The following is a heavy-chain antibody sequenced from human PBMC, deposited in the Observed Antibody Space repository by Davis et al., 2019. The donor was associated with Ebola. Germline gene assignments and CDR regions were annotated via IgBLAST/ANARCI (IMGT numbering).Heavy chain of an antibody. CDR1: GYSFTTYW. D-gene: IGHD4-17*01. CDR2: IYSGDSDT. V-gene: IGHV5-51*01. Sequence: GESLKISCKGSGYSFTTYWIAWVRQMPGKGLEWMGIIYSGDSDTRYRPSFEGQVTISVDRSITTAYLQWSSLKASDSAMYYCARHRPFGDYAIDFWGQGTLVTVSS. J-gene: IGHJ4*02. CDR3: ARHRPFGDYAIDF.